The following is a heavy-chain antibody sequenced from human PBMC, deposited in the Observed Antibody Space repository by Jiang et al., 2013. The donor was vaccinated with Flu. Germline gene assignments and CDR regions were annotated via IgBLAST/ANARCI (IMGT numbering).Heavy chain of an antibody. J-gene: IGHJ4*02. D-gene: IGHD2-8*02. CDR3: ARVPITGTHYFDY. Sequence: PHGKGLEWIGYIYYSGSTNYNPSLKSRVTISVDTSKNQFSLKLSSVTAADTAVYYCARVPITGTHYFDYWGQGTLVTVSS. V-gene: IGHV4-59*01. CDR2: IYYSGST.